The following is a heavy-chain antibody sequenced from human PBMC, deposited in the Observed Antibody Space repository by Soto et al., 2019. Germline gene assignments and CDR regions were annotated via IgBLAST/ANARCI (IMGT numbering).Heavy chain of an antibody. V-gene: IGHV5-51*01. CDR2: IYPGDSDT. D-gene: IGHD2-21*01. CDR1: GYNFASYW. Sequence: GESLKISCKGSGYNFASYWIGWVRQMPGKGLEWMGIIYPGDSDTRYSPSFQGQVTMSADKSISTAYLQWSSLKASDTAMYYCAGHPMIAEGYNWFDPWGQATLVTVSS. CDR3: AGHPMIAEGYNWFDP. J-gene: IGHJ5*02.